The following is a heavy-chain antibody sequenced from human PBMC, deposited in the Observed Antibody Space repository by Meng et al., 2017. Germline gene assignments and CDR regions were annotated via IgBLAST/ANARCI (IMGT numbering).Heavy chain of an antibody. J-gene: IGHJ4*02. Sequence: GLLQESGSGLVSPSETFSLPCTVSGGSVSSGSYYWSWIRQPPVKGLEWIGYIYYSGSTNYNPSLKSRVTISVDTSKNQFSLKLSSVTAADTAVYYCARGLTYYYDSSGYYFDYWGQGTLVTVSS. CDR2: IYYSGST. D-gene: IGHD3-22*01. V-gene: IGHV4-61*01. CDR3: ARGLTYYYDSSGYYFDY. CDR1: GGSVSSGSYY.